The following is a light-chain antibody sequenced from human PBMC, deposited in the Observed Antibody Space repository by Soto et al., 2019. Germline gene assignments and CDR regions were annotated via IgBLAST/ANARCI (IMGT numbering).Light chain of an antibody. CDR2: DAS. V-gene: IGKV3-11*01. CDR3: QKRSNWIT. J-gene: IGKJ5*01. CDR1: QSVSSY. Sequence: DIVLTQSPATLSLSPGERATLSCRASQSVSSYLAWYQQKPGQAPRLLIYDASNRATGIPARFSGSGSGTNFTLTISSLEPEDFAVYDCQKRSNWITFGQGTRLEIK.